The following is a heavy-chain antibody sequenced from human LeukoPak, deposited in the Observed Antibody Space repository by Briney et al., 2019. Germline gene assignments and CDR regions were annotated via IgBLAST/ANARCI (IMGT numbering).Heavy chain of an antibody. V-gene: IGHV1-69*01. J-gene: IGHJ4*02. CDR3: ARDGIVVVPAAMFY. D-gene: IGHD2-2*01. Sequence: GSSVKVSCKASGGTFSSYAISWVRQAPGQGLEWMGGIIPIFGTANYAQKFQGRVTITADESTSTTYMELSSLRSEDTAVYYRARDGIVVVPAAMFYWGQGTLVTVSS. CDR2: IIPIFGTA. CDR1: GGTFSSYA.